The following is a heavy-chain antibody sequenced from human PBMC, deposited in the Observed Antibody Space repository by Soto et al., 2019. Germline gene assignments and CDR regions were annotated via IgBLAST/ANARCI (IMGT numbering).Heavy chain of an antibody. CDR2: INPNTGGT. CDR3: VREEGHGGNFDAFDM. CDR1: GYTFTGYY. D-gene: IGHD2-21*02. Sequence: ASVKVSCKASGYTFTGYYIHWVRQAPGQGLEWMGWINPNTGGTNYAQKFQGRVTMTRDTSITTAYMELSRLRSDDTAVFYCVREEGHGGNFDAFDMWGQGTMVTVSS. V-gene: IGHV1-2*02. J-gene: IGHJ3*02.